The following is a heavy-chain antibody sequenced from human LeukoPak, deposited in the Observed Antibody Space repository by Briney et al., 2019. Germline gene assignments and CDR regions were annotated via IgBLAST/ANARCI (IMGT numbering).Heavy chain of an antibody. CDR1: GFTFSSHG. V-gene: IGHV3-30*02. J-gene: IGHJ4*02. CDR3: AKTGGRDGYGFDS. CDR2: VRYDGSDK. Sequence: GGSLRLSCAASGFTFSSHGMHWLRQAPGKGLEWVAVVRYDGSDKYYADSVKGRFTISRDNSKNTLYLQMNSLRAEDTALYYCAKTGGRDGYGFDSWGQGTLVTVSP. D-gene: IGHD5-24*01.